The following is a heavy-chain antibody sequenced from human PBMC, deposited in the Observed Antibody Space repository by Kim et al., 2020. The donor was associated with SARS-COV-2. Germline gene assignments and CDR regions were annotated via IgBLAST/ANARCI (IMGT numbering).Heavy chain of an antibody. CDR2: INSDGSSI. D-gene: IGHD3-10*01. CDR3: ARDRGYPDSFDI. CDR1: GFLFGPFW. J-gene: IGHJ3*02. V-gene: IGHV3-74*03. Sequence: GGSLRLFCAASGFLFGPFWMKWVRQVPGRGLEWVSHINSDGSSITYADSVKGRFTISRDNAKNTLYLQMDSLRAEDTAVYYCARDRGYPDSFDIWGQGT.